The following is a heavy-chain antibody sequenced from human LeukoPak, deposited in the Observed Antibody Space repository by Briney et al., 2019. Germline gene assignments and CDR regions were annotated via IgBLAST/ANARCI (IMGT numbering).Heavy chain of an antibody. V-gene: IGHV4-4*07. D-gene: IGHD3-10*01. J-gene: IGHJ3*02. Sequence: WDTLSLTCTVSVGSISSYYWSWIRQPAGKGLEWIGRIYTSGSTNYNPSLKRRVTMSVDTSKNQFSLKLSSVTAADTAVYYCLATMVQGVQRVWDAFDIWDQGTMVTVSS. CDR3: LATMVQGVQRVWDAFDI. CDR1: VGSISSYY. CDR2: IYTSGST.